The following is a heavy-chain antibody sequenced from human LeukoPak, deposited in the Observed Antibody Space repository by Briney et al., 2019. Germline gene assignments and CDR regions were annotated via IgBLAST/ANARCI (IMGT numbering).Heavy chain of an antibody. Sequence: GSSLRLSCAASGFTFRIYAMSWVRQAPGKGLEWVSGISGSDASTFYADSVMGRFTISRDNSMNTLYLQMNNVRAEDAAIYFCARRGSEWNSYFYRMDVWGQGTTVTVSS. CDR2: ISGSDAST. J-gene: IGHJ6*02. CDR1: GFTFRIYA. CDR3: ARRGSEWNSYFYRMDV. V-gene: IGHV3-23*01. D-gene: IGHD3-3*01.